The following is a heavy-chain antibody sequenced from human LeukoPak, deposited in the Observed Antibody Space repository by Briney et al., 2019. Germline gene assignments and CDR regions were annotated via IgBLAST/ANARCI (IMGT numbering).Heavy chain of an antibody. J-gene: IGHJ6*02. Sequence: GASVKVSCKASGYAFTSYDINWVRQATGQGLEWMGWMNPNSGNTGYAQKFQGRVTMTRNTSISTAYMELSSLRSEDTAVYYCARGLTYYDILTGYDDHYYGMDVWGQGTTVTVSS. CDR1: GYAFTSYD. CDR3: ARGLTYYDILTGYDDHYYGMDV. D-gene: IGHD3-9*01. V-gene: IGHV1-8*01. CDR2: MNPNSGNT.